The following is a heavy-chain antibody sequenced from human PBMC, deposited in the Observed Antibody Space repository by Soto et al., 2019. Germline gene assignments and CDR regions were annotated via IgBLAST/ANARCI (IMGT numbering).Heavy chain of an antibody. V-gene: IGHV3-23*01. J-gene: IGHJ6*02. CDR3: AKYTYYYDTCGMDV. CDR1: GFTFSSYA. CDR2: ISGSGGST. Sequence: EVQLLESGGGLVQPGGSLRLSCAASGFTFSSYARSWVRQAPGKGLEWVSAISGSGGSTYYADSVKGRFTISRDNSKNTLYLQMNSLRAEDTAVYYCAKYTYYYDTCGMDVWGQGTTVTVSS. D-gene: IGHD3-22*01.